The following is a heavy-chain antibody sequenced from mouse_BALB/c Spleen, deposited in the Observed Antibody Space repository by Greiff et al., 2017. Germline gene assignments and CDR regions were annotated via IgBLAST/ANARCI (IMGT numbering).Heavy chain of an antibody. J-gene: IGHJ4*01. CDR1: GYTFTSYV. D-gene: IGHD1-1*01. CDR3: AIYCGSSYDAMDY. CDR2: INPYNDGT. V-gene: IGHV1-14*01. Sequence: EVQRVESGPELVKPGASVKMSCKASGYTFTSYVMHWVKQKPGQGLEWIGYINPYNDGTKYNEKFKGKATLTSDKSSSTAYMELSSLTSEDSAVYYCAIYCGSSYDAMDYWGQGTSVTVSS.